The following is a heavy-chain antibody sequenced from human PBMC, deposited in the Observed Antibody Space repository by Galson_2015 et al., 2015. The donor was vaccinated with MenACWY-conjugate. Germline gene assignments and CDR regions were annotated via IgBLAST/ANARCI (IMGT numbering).Heavy chain of an antibody. D-gene: IGHD3-22*01. CDR2: IYYSGST. CDR3: ARDKGDYYDSSGIDY. V-gene: IGHV4-31*03. CDR1: GGSISSGGYY. Sequence: TLSLTCTVSGGSISSGGYYWSWLRQHPGKGLEWIGYIYYSGSTYYNPPLKSRVTISVDTSKNQFSLKLSSVTAADTAAYYCARDKGDYYDSSGIDYWGQGTLVTVSS. J-gene: IGHJ4*02.